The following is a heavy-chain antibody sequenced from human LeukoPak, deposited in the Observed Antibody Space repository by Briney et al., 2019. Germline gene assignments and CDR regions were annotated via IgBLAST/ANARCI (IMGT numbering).Heavy chain of an antibody. CDR2: IYYSGST. J-gene: IGHJ1*01. D-gene: IGHD3-22*01. V-gene: IGHV4-61*01. Sequence: SETLSLTCTVSGGSVSSGSYYWSWIRQPPGKGLEWIGYIYYSGSTNYNPSLKSRVTISVDTSKNQFSLKLSSVTAADTAVYYCAREDYYYDSSGYFQHWGQGTLVTVSS. CDR1: GGSVSSGSYY. CDR3: AREDYYYDSSGYFQH.